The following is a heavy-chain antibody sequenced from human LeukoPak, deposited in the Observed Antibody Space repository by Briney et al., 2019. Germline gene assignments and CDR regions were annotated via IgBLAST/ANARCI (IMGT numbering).Heavy chain of an antibody. CDR2: ISAYNGNT. J-gene: IGHJ6*03. Sequence: GASVKVSCKASGYTFTSYGISWVRQAPGQGLEWMGWISAYNGNTNYAQKLQGRVTMTTDTSTSTVYMELSSLRSEDTAVYYCARGPDIVVVPAATDYYYYYMDVWGKGTTVTISS. CDR3: ARGPDIVVVPAATDYYYYYMDV. V-gene: IGHV1-18*01. CDR1: GYTFTSYG. D-gene: IGHD2-2*01.